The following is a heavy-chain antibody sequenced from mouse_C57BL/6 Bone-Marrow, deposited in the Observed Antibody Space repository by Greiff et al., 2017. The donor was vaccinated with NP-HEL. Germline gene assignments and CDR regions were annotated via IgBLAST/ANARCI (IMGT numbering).Heavy chain of an antibody. J-gene: IGHJ4*01. V-gene: IGHV12-3*01. CDR1: GFPITSGYY. CDR2: ITHSGET. D-gene: IGHD1-1*02. CDR3: AGDRGDGGDY. Sequence: QVQLQQSGPGLVKPSQSLFLTCSITGFPITSGYYWIWIRQPPGKPLEWMGYITHSGETFYNPSLQSPISITRETSKNQFFLQLNSVTTEDTAMYYCAGDRGDGGDYWGQGTSVTVSS.